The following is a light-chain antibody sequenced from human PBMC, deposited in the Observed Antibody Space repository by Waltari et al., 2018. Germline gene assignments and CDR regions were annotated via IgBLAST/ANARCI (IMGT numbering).Light chain of an antibody. V-gene: IGLV1-44*01. CDR2: SNI. CDR3: ATWDDSLNGV. J-gene: IGLJ2*01. Sequence: QSVLTQPPSVSGTPGQRVSISCSGSSSNIGSKSVNWYQQVPGTAPKLLIYSNIQRPSGVPDRFSGSKCGTSASLAISGLQSEDEADYYCATWDDSLNGVFGGGTKLTV. CDR1: SSNIGSKS.